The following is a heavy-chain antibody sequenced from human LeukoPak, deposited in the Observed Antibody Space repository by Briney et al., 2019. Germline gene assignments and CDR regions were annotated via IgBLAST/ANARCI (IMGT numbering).Heavy chain of an antibody. Sequence: GGSLRLSCAASEFTVSSNYMSWVRQAPGKGLEWVSVIYIYGNTYYADSVKGRFTISRDNSKNTVYLQMTSLRAEDTAVYYCARGDGYNYFVSWGQGTLVTVSS. CDR3: ARGDGYNYFVS. D-gene: IGHD5-24*01. V-gene: IGHV3-66*01. CDR1: EFTVSSNY. CDR2: IYIYGNT. J-gene: IGHJ4*02.